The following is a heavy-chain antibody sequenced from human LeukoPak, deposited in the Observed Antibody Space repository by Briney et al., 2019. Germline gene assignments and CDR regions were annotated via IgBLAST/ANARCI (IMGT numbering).Heavy chain of an antibody. D-gene: IGHD2-21*02. Sequence: SETLSLTCTVSGGSIRSYYWSWIRQPPGKGLEWIGEINHSGSTNYNPSLKSRVTISVDTSKNQFSLKLSSVTAADTAVYYCARGVTDGAFDIWGQGTMVTVSS. CDR1: GGSIRSYY. CDR3: ARGVTDGAFDI. CDR2: INHSGST. J-gene: IGHJ3*02. V-gene: IGHV4-34*01.